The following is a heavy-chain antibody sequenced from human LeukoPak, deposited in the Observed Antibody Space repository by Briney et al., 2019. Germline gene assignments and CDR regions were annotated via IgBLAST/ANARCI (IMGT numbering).Heavy chain of an antibody. V-gene: IGHV4-61*01. CDR1: GGSVSSGSYY. D-gene: IGHD3-10*01. Sequence: SETLSLTCTVSGGSVSSGSYYWSWIRQPPGKGLEWIGYIYYSGSTNYNPSLKSRVTISVDTSKNQFSLKLSSVTAADTALYYCAREPYYYYGMDVWGQGTTVTVSS. CDR3: AREPYYYYGMDV. CDR2: IYYSGST. J-gene: IGHJ6*02.